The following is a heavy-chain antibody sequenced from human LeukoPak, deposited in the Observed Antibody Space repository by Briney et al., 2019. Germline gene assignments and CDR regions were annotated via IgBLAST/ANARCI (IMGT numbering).Heavy chain of an antibody. V-gene: IGHV4-34*01. CDR3: ARGDFRPHRGVIKSFDY. J-gene: IGHJ4*02. Sequence: SETLSLTCAVYGGSFSGYYWSWIRQPPGKGLEWIGEINHSGSTNYNPSLKSRVTISVDTSKNQFSLKLSSVTAADTAVYYCARGDFRPHRGVIKSFDYRGQGTLVTVSS. CDR1: GGSFSGYY. CDR2: INHSGST. D-gene: IGHD3-10*01.